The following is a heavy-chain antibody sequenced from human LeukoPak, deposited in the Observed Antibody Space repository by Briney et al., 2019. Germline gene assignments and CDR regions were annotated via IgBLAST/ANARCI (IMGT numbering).Heavy chain of an antibody. CDR1: GGSLSGYY. CDR2: KYYRGST. V-gene: IGHV4-34*11. Sequence: SETLSLTCAVSGGSLSGYYWGWIRQPPGKGLEWIGNKYYRGSTYYNPSLKSRVTISVDTSKNQFSLNLTSVTAADTAVYYCARIAGGLYFYYYYMDVWGKGTTVTVSS. CDR3: ARIAGGLYFYYYYMDV. D-gene: IGHD3-16*01. J-gene: IGHJ6*03.